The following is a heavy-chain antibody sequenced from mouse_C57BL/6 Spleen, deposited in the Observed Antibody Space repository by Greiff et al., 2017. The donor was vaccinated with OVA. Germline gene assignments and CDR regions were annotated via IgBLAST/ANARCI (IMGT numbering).Heavy chain of an antibody. CDR2: IDPSDSYT. J-gene: IGHJ1*03. D-gene: IGHD1-1*01. CDR1: GYTFTSYW. Sequence: QVQLQQPGAELVKPGASVKLSCKASGYTFTSYWMQWVKQRPGQGLEWIGEIDPSDSYTNYKQKFKGKATLTVDTSSSKAYMQLSSLTSEDSAVYYCARRYGSSYWYFDVWGTGTTVTVSS. CDR3: ARRYGSSYWYFDV. V-gene: IGHV1-50*01.